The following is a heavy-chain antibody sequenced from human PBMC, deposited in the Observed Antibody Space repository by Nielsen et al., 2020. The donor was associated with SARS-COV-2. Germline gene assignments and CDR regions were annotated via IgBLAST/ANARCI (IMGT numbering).Heavy chain of an antibody. CDR1: GYTFTRYG. V-gene: IGHV1-8*01. CDR3: ARGVGIGF. CDR2: MNPNSGHK. J-gene: IGHJ4*02. Sequence: ASVKVSCKASGYTFTRYGIHWVRQAAGQGLEWMGWMNPNSGHKVYAQRFQGRVSLTSDTSITTAYMELSGLTSEDTAVYYCARGVGIGFWGQGTLVTVSS. D-gene: IGHD1-26*01.